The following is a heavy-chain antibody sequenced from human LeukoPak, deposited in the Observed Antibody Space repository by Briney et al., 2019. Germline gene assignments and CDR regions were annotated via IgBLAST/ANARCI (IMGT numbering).Heavy chain of an antibody. Sequence: KPGGSLRLSCAASGFTFSSYTMNWVRQAPGKGLEWVSSISSGSRYIYYADSLKGRFTISRDNAMDSLYLQMNSLRAEDTAVYYCARDKIVGATHFDYWGQGTLVTVSS. D-gene: IGHD1-26*01. CDR1: GFTFSSYT. CDR2: ISSGSRYI. J-gene: IGHJ4*02. V-gene: IGHV3-21*01. CDR3: ARDKIVGATHFDY.